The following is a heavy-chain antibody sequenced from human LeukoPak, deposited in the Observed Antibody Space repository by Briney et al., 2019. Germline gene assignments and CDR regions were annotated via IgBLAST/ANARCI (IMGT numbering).Heavy chain of an antibody. D-gene: IGHD3-3*01. CDR1: GYTFTSYG. CDR2: ISAYNGNT. Sequence: ASVKVSCKASGYTFTSYGISWVRQAPGQGLEWMGWISAYNGNTNYAQKLQGRVTMTTDTSTSTAYMELRSLRSDDTAVYYCASGRSYYDFWSGYYPFDYWGQGTLVTVSS. CDR3: ASGRSYYDFWSGYYPFDY. J-gene: IGHJ4*02. V-gene: IGHV1-18*01.